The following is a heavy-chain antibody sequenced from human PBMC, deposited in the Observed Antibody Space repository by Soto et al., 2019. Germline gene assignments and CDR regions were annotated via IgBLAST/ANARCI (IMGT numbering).Heavy chain of an antibody. CDR1: GFTFSNAW. CDR2: IKSKTDGGTT. D-gene: IGHD2-15*01. CDR3: TTDTTIPNCSGGSCHFDY. Sequence: EVQLVESGGGLVKPGGSLRLSCAASGFTFSNAWMNWVRQAPGKGLEWVGRIKSKTDGGTTDYAAPVKGRFTISRGDSKNTLYLKMNSLKTEDRAVYYCTTDTTIPNCSGGSCHFDYWGQGTLVTVSS. V-gene: IGHV3-15*07. J-gene: IGHJ4*02.